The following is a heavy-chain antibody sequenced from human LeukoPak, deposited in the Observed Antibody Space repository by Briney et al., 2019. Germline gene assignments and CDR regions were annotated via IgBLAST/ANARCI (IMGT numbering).Heavy chain of an antibody. J-gene: IGHJ4*02. CDR3: AKDHPGVDTAMVLSYYFDY. CDR2: ISYDGSNK. D-gene: IGHD5-18*01. V-gene: IGHV3-30*18. Sequence: GGSLRLSCAASGFTFSSYGMHWVRQAPGKGLEWVAVISYDGSNKYYADSVKGRFTISRDNSKNTLYLQMNSLRAEDTAVYYCAKDHPGVDTAMVLSYYFDYWGQGTLVTVSS. CDR1: GFTFSSYG.